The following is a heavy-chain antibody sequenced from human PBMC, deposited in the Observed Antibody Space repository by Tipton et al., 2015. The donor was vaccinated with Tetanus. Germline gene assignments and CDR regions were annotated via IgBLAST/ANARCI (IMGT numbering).Heavy chain of an antibody. Sequence: LRLSCTVSGGSISNDNYYWSWIRQPPGKGLEWIGYMFYSGRAYYNPSLKSRITISMDTSRNQFSLNLSSVTAADTAVYYCARGPTATSDYWGQGTLVTVSS. CDR2: MFYSGRA. D-gene: IGHD4-17*01. J-gene: IGHJ4*02. V-gene: IGHV4-30-4*01. CDR1: GGSISNDNYY. CDR3: ARGPTATSDY.